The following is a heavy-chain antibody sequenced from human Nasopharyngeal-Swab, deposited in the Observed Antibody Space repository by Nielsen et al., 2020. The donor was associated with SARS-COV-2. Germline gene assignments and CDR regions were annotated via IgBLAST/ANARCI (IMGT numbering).Heavy chain of an antibody. D-gene: IGHD5-18*01. CDR2: IYYSGST. V-gene: IGHV4-39*01. Sequence: RQAPEKRLEWIGSIYYSGSTYYNPSLKSRVTISVDTSKNQFSLKLSSVTAADTAVYYCASHRRGYSEDYGMDVWGQGTTVTVSS. J-gene: IGHJ6*02. CDR3: ASHRRGYSEDYGMDV.